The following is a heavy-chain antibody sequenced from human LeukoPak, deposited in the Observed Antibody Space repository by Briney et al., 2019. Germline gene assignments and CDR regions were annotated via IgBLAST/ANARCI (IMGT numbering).Heavy chain of an antibody. D-gene: IGHD3-22*01. CDR1: GYTFTGYY. V-gene: IGHV1-2*02. CDR2: INPNSGGT. CDR3: ATPGFDSSGYYYHEYFQH. Sequence: ASVKVSCKASGYTFTGYYMHWVRQAPGQGLELMGWINPNSGGTNYAQKFQGRVTMTRDTSISTAYMELSRLRSDDTAVYYCATPGFDSSGYYYHEYFQHWGQGTLVTVSS. J-gene: IGHJ1*01.